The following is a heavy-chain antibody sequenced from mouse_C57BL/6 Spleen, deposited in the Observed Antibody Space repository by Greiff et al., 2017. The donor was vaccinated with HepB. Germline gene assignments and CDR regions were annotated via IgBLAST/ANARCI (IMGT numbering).Heavy chain of an antibody. J-gene: IGHJ3*01. CDR3: ARHAEGDYYGSTWFAY. Sequence: VKLQQSGAELVKPGASVKLSCKASGYTFTEYTIHWVKQRSGQGLEWIGWFYPGSGSIKYNEKFKDKATLTADKSSSTVYMELSRLTSEDSAVYFCARHAEGDYYGSTWFAYWGQGTLVTVSA. D-gene: IGHD1-1*01. CDR1: GYTFTEYT. V-gene: IGHV1-62-2*01. CDR2: FYPGSGSI.